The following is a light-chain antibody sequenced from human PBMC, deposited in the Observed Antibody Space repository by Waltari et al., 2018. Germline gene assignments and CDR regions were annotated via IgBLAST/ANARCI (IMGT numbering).Light chain of an antibody. Sequence: DIQMTQSPSSLSASVGDRVTITCRASQSISSYLNWYQQKPGKAPNLLIYAASSLQSGVPSRFSGSGSGTDFTLTISSLRPEDFATYFCQQSYSTPRTFGQGTKLEIK. CDR1: QSISSY. V-gene: IGKV1-39*01. J-gene: IGKJ2*01. CDR3: QQSYSTPRT. CDR2: AAS.